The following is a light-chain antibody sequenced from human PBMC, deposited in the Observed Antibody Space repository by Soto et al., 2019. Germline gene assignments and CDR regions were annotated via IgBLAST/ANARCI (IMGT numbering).Light chain of an antibody. V-gene: IGKV3-11*01. CDR1: QSVTSY. CDR2: DVS. J-gene: IGKJ5*01. CDR3: ALSRAWLIT. Sequence: EIVVSLSPATLSLSTEERATLSCRASQSVTSYLAWYPQKHGQAPRLLIYDVSNRASGIPARFSGSGSETDLTLTISSLEAEDFAGYYCALSRAWLITFGQGTRLEIK.